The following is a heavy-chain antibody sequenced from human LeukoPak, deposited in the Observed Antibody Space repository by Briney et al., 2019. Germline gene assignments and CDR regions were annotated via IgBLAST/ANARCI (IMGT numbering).Heavy chain of an antibody. D-gene: IGHD6-13*01. V-gene: IGHV4-34*01. CDR1: GGSFSGYH. CDR3: ATSLSSSWSFYMDV. J-gene: IGHJ6*03. Sequence: PSETLSLTCAVYGGSFSGYHWSWIRQPPGKGLEWIGEINHSGSTNYNPSLKSRVTISVDTSKNQFSLKLSSVTAADTAVYYCATSLSSSWSFYMDVWGKGTTVTVSS. CDR2: INHSGST.